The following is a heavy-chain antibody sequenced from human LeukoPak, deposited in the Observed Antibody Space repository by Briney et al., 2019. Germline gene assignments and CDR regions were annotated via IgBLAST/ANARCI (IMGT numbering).Heavy chain of an antibody. Sequence: PGGSLRLSCAASGFTFSSYWMHWVRQAPGKGLVWVSRISSDGSSINYADSVKGRFTISRDNAKNTLYLQMNSLRAEDTAVYYCARELGGVINDAFDIWGQGTMVTVSS. V-gene: IGHV3-74*01. CDR3: ARELGGVINDAFDI. CDR1: GFTFSSYW. D-gene: IGHD3-16*02. CDR2: ISSDGSSI. J-gene: IGHJ3*02.